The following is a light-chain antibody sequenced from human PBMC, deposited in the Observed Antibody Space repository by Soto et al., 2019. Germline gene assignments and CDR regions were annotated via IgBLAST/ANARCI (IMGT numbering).Light chain of an antibody. Sequence: EIVLTQSPGTLSLPTEERATLSCRASQSVSSYLAWYQQKPGQAPRRLIYDASNRATCIPARFSGSGSGTDSTLTISTVETEDFAVYNCGQGSNWPSFGQGTRLEI. CDR2: DAS. J-gene: IGKJ5*01. V-gene: IGKV3-11*01. CDR1: QSVSSY. CDR3: GQGSNWPS.